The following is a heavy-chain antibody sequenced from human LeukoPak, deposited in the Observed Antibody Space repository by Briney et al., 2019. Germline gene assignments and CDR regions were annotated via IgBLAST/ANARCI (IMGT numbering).Heavy chain of an antibody. D-gene: IGHD3-16*01. V-gene: IGHV1-18*01. Sequence: ASVKVSCKASGYTFTNYGVSWVRQAPGQGLEWMGWISAYNDNINYAQKFQGRVTMTTDTSAGTAYMELTSLRSDDTAVYYCASDGGGSKWFDPWGQGTLVTVSS. CDR1: GYTFTNYG. J-gene: IGHJ5*02. CDR2: ISAYNDNI. CDR3: ASDGGGSKWFDP.